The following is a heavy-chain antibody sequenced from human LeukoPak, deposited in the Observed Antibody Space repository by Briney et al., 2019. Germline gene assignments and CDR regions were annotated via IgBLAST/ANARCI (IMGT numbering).Heavy chain of an antibody. CDR1: GGSISSGGYS. J-gene: IGHJ4*02. Sequence: SETLSLTCTVSGGSISSGGYSWSWIRQHPGKGLEWIGYIYYSGSTYYNPSLKSRVTISVDTSKNQFSLKLSSVTAADTAVYYCARGGKYQRLNKWGFDYWAQGTLVTVSS. V-gene: IGHV4-31*03. CDR3: ARGGKYQRLNKWGFDY. D-gene: IGHD6-25*01. CDR2: IYYSGST.